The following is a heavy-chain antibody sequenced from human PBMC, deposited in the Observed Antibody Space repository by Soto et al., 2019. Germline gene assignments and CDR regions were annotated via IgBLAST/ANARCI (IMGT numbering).Heavy chain of an antibody. J-gene: IGHJ4*02. CDR1: YYSINSNYY. D-gene: IGHD4-17*01. CDR2: IHRSGTT. Sequence: PSETLALTLGISYYSINSNYYWLWIRQPPGEGLEWIGAIHRSGTTYYSPPLKSRVTISXXXXXXHXSXRXNXMTAXDPAIYFCARGIYGGTFDYWGQGIPVTVS. V-gene: IGHV4-38-2*01. CDR3: ARGIYGGTFDY.